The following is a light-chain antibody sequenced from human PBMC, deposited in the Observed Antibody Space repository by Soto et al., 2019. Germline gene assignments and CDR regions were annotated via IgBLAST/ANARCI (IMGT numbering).Light chain of an antibody. Sequence: QSVLTQPPSVSAVPGQKVTISCSGRSSNIGNNYVSWYQQLPGAAPKLLIYENNKRPSGIPDRFSGSKSGTSATLGITGLQTGDEADYYCGTWDSSLSVGVFGGGTQLTVL. CDR2: ENN. CDR1: SSNIGNNY. V-gene: IGLV1-51*02. J-gene: IGLJ3*02. CDR3: GTWDSSLSVGV.